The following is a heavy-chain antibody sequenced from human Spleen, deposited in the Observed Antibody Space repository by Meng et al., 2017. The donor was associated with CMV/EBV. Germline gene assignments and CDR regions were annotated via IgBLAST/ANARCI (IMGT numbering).Heavy chain of an antibody. CDR1: GGSISSSSYY. Sequence: SETLSLTCTVSGGSISSSSYYWGWIRQPPGKGLEWIGSIYYSGSTSYNPSLKSRVTISVDTSRNQFSLKLSSVTAADTAVYYCARLRGFNYYGMDVWGQGTTVTVSS. V-gene: IGHV4-39*07. D-gene: IGHD3-10*01. J-gene: IGHJ6*02. CDR3: ARLRGFNYYGMDV. CDR2: IYYSGST.